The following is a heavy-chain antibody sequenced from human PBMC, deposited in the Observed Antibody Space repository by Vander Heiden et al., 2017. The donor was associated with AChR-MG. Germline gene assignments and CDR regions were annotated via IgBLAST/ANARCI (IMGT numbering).Heavy chain of an antibody. Sequence: QVQMVQSGAEVKKPGASVNVSCKASGYTFIAYFIQWVRQAPGQGLEWMGRINPNSGDTDYAQNFQGRVTMTRDSSITTAYMDLRGLRSDDTAVYYCASSVQATSDALDVWGQGTMVAVSS. V-gene: IGHV1-2*06. D-gene: IGHD1-26*01. J-gene: IGHJ3*01. CDR1: GYTFIAYF. CDR3: ASSVQATSDALDV. CDR2: INPNSGDT.